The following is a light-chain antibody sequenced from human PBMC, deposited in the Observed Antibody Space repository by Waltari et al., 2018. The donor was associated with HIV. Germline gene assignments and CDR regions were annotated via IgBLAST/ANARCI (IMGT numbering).Light chain of an antibody. Sequence: QSVLTQPHSVSPAPGQRVTISCSGSSSNIGIGYVSWYQQIPGTAPRLRIYDTDKRPSGIPDRFTGSRSGTSATLAIAGLQTGDEADYYCGTWDTSLSGGLFGGGTKLTVL. CDR2: DTD. J-gene: IGLJ2*01. CDR3: GTWDTSLSGGL. V-gene: IGLV1-51*01. CDR1: SSNIGIGY.